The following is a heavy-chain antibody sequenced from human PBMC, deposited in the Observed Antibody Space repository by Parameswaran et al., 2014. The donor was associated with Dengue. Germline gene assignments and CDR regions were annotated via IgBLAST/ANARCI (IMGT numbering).Heavy chain of an antibody. CDR2: ISSSSSYI. D-gene: IGHD3-22*01. J-gene: IGHJ4*02. V-gene: IGHV3-21*01. Sequence: KWIRQPPGKGLEWVSSISSSSSYIYYADSVKGRFTISRDNAKSSLYLQMNSLRAEDTAVYYCARAQYYYDSSGYITFDYWGQGNPGHRLL. CDR3: ARAQYYYDSSGYITFDY.